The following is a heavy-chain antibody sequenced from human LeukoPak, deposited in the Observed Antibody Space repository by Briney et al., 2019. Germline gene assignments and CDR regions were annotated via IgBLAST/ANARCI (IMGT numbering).Heavy chain of an antibody. V-gene: IGHV3-66*01. J-gene: IGHJ4*02. D-gene: IGHD4-17*01. Sequence: PGGSLRLSCAASGFTVSSNYMSWVRQAPGKGLEWVSVIYSGGNTYYADSVKGRFTISRDKSRNTLYLQMNGLRAEDTAVYYCAGGNTVTTLIDYWGQGTLVTVSS. CDR3: AGGNTVTTLIDY. CDR1: GFTVSSNY. CDR2: IYSGGNT.